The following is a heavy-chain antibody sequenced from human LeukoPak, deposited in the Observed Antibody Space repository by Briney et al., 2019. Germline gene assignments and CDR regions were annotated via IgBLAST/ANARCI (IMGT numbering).Heavy chain of an antibody. CDR1: GFTFTNAW. J-gene: IGHJ4*02. V-gene: IGHV3-15*01. CDR2: IRRTSDGGTT. CDR3: STDLMDF. Sequence: RPGGSLRLSCVDSGFTFTNAWMSWVRQAPGKGLEWLGRIRRTSDGGTTEYAAPVKGRFTMSRDDSKNMVYLQVNSLKSEDTAVFYCSTDLMDFWGQGTLVTVSS.